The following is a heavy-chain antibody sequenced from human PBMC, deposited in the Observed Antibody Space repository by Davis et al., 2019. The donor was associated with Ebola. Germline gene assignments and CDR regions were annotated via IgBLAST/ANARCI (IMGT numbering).Heavy chain of an antibody. CDR1: GGTFSSYA. CDR2: MNTNSGNT. D-gene: IGHD6-6*01. V-gene: IGHV1-8*02. Sequence: ASVKVSCKASGGTFSSYAISWVRQAPGQGLEWMGWMNTNSGNTGYAQKFQGRVTMTRNTSISTAYMELSSLRSEDTAVYYCARRIAARPNWFDPWGQGTLVTVSS. CDR3: ARRIAARPNWFDP. J-gene: IGHJ5*02.